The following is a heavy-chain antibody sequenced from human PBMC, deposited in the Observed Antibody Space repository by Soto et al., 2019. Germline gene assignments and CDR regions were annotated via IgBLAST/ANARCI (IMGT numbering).Heavy chain of an antibody. CDR2: INPSGGST. D-gene: IGHD3-22*01. CDR3: ARGSWYYDSSGYSPFDI. J-gene: IGHJ4*02. Sequence: QVQLVQSGAEVKKPGASVKVSCKASGYTFTSYYMHWVRQAPGQGLEWMGIINPSGGSTSYAQKFQGRVTMTRATSTSTVYMELSSLRSEDTAVYYCARGSWYYDSSGYSPFDIWGQGTLVTVSS. V-gene: IGHV1-46*01. CDR1: GYTFTSYY.